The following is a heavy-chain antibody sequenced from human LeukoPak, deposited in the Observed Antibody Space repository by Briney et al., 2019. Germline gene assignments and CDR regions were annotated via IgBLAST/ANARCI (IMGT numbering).Heavy chain of an antibody. CDR2: IYHSGST. CDR3: ARDGIFGVAHYYMDV. J-gene: IGHJ6*03. V-gene: IGHV4-38-2*02. D-gene: IGHD3-3*01. Sequence: PSETLSLTCTVSGYSISSGYYWGWIRQPPGKGLEWIGSIYHSGSTYYNPSLKSRVTISVDTSKNQFSLKLRSVTAADTAVYYCARDGIFGVAHYYMDVWGKGTTVTVSS. CDR1: GYSISSGYY.